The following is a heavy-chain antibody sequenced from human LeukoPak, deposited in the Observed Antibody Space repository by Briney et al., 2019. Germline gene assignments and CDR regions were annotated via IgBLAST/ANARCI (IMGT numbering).Heavy chain of an antibody. D-gene: IGHD4-17*01. CDR3: ASRIYGDYALFDY. Sequence: PSETLSLTCAVYGGSFSGYYWSWIRQPPGKGLEWIGEINHSGSTNYNPSLKSRVTIPVDTSKNQFSLKLSSVTAADTAVYYCASRIYGDYALFDYWGQGTLVTASS. V-gene: IGHV4-34*01. CDR1: GGSFSGYY. J-gene: IGHJ4*02. CDR2: INHSGST.